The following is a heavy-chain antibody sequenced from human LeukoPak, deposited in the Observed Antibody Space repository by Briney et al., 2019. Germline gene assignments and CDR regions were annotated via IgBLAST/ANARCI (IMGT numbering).Heavy chain of an antibody. CDR2: IYPGDSDT. CDR1: GYSFTSYW. J-gene: IGHJ5*02. Sequence: GESLKISCKGSGYSFTSYWIGWVRQMPGKGLEWMGIIYPGDSDTRYSPSFQGQVTISADKSISTAYLQWSSLKALDTAMYYCARSPDCSGGSCYSYWFDPWGQGALVTVSS. CDR3: ARSPDCSGGSCYSYWFDP. D-gene: IGHD2-15*01. V-gene: IGHV5-51*01.